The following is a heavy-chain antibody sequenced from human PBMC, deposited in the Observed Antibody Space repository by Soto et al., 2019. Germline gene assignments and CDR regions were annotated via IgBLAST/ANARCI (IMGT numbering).Heavy chain of an antibody. D-gene: IGHD2-21*02. CDR2: INPSGGST. J-gene: IGHJ4*02. CDR1: GYTFTSYY. Sequence: QVQLVQSGAEVKKPGASVKVSCKASGYTFTSYYMHWVRQAPGQGLERMGIINPSGGSTYYVQKFQVRVTITRDTSTTTVYMELSSMTSEDTAVYHCARGSGVTVPVYWGQGTQVIVSS. CDR3: ARGSGVTVPVY. V-gene: IGHV1-46*03.